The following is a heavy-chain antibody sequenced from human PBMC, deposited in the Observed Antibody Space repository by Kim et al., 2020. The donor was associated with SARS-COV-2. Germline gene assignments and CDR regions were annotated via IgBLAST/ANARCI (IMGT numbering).Heavy chain of an antibody. V-gene: IGHV3-9*01. CDR1: GFTFDDYA. CDR2: ISWNSGSI. J-gene: IGHJ6*03. CDR3: AKDSGGNHYYYYYYYMDV. Sequence: GGSLRLSCAASGFTFDDYAMHWVRQAPGKGLEWVSGISWNSGSIGYADSVKGRFTISRDNVKNSLYLQMNSLRAEDTALYYCAKDSGGNHYYYYYYYMDVWGKGTTVTVSS. D-gene: IGHD2-15*01.